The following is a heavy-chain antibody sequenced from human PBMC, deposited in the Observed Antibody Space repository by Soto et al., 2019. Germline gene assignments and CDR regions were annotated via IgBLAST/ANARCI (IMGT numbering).Heavy chain of an antibody. Sequence: SGPTLVNPTQTLTLTCTFSGFSLSTTGMCVSWIRQPPGKALEWLARIDWDDDKYYSTSLKTRLTISKDTSKNQVVLTMTNMDPVDTATYYCARIALRYYDTTASPYLDYWGQGTLVTVSS. CDR3: ARIALRYYDTTASPYLDY. J-gene: IGHJ4*02. V-gene: IGHV2-70*11. CDR2: IDWDDDK. D-gene: IGHD3-22*01. CDR1: GFSLSTTGMC.